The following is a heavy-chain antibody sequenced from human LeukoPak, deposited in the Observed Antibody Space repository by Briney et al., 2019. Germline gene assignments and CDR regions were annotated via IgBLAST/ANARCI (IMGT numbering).Heavy chain of an antibody. Sequence: SVKVSCKASGGTFSSYAISWVRQAPGQGLEWMGGIIAIFVTANYAQKFQGRVTIIADESTSTVYMELSSLRSEDTAVYYCAKSGWYYDTSGSRYYYGMDVWGQGTMVTVSS. CDR3: AKSGWYYDTSGSRYYYGMDV. CDR2: IIAIFVTA. J-gene: IGHJ6*02. D-gene: IGHD3-22*01. CDR1: GGTFSSYA. V-gene: IGHV1-69*13.